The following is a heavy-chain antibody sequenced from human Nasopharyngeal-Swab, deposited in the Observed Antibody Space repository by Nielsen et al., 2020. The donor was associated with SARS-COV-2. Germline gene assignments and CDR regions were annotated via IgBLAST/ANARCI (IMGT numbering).Heavy chain of an antibody. CDR1: GFTFSSYA. CDR2: ISYDGSNK. D-gene: IGHD5/OR15-5a*01. CDR3: ARDGPSTYYYYGMDV. V-gene: IGHV3-30*04. Sequence: LRLSCAASGFTFSSYAMHWVRQAPGKGLEWVAVISYDGSNKYYADSVKGRFTISRDNSKNTLYLQMNSLRAEDTAVYYCARDGPSTYYYYGMDVWGQGTTVTVSS. J-gene: IGHJ6*02.